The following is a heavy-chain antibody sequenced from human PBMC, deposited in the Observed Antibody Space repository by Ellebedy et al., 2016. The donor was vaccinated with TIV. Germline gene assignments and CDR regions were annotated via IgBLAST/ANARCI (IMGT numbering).Heavy chain of an antibody. D-gene: IGHD2-21*02. CDR1: GGSVSSTRYY. J-gene: IGHJ4*02. Sequence: MPSETLSLTCSVSGGSVSSTRYYWAWIRQPPGKGLEYIGSVYSSGSPYYSPSFKSRVTLSADTSKNQFSLNLRTVTAADTAVYYCAMTDPWQPIDDWGQGILVSVSS. CDR3: AMTDPWQPIDD. CDR2: VYSSGSP. V-gene: IGHV4-39*01.